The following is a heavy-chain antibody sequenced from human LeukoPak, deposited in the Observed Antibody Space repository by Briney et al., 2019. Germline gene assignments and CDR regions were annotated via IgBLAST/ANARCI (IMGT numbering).Heavy chain of an antibody. Sequence: ASVKVSCKASGYTFTGYYMHWVRQAPGQGLEWMGWINPNSGGTNYAQKFQGRVAMTRDTSISTAYMELSRLRSDDTAVYYRARPGIAVAGQRGYFDYWGQGTLVTVSS. CDR3: ARPGIAVAGQRGYFDY. J-gene: IGHJ4*02. CDR1: GYTFTGYY. V-gene: IGHV1-2*02. D-gene: IGHD6-19*01. CDR2: INPNSGGT.